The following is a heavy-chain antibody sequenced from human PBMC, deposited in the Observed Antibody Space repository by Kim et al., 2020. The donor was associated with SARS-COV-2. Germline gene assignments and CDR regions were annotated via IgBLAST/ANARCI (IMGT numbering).Heavy chain of an antibody. CDR2: IKSKTDGGTT. CDR1: GFTFSNAW. V-gene: IGHV3-15*01. J-gene: IGHJ4*02. CDR3: TTAPRLRRPLGY. Sequence: GGSLRLSCAASGFTFSNAWMSWVRQAPGKGLEWVGRIKSKTDGGTTDYAAPVKGRFTISRDDSTNKLHLKMNSMKTEDTAMYYCTTAPRLRRPLGYCVQGTLVTVSS. D-gene: IGHD4-17*01.